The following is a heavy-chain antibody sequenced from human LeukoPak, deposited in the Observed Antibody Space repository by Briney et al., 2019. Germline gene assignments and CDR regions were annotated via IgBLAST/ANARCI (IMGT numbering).Heavy chain of an antibody. CDR1: GGSISSGGYY. CDR3: ARGVIPAVHLDV. J-gene: IGHJ6*04. Sequence: SETLSLTCTVSGGSISSGGYYWSWIRQHPGKGLEWIGYIYYSGSTYYNPSLKSRVTISVDTSKNQFSLKLSSVTAADTAVYYRARGVIPAVHLDVWGKGTTVTVSS. V-gene: IGHV4-31*03. CDR2: IYYSGST. D-gene: IGHD2-2*01.